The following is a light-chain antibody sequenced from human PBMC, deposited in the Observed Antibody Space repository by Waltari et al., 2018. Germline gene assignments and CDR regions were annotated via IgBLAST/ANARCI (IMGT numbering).Light chain of an antibody. J-gene: IGKJ2*01. CDR1: QSISSN. Sequence: EIVMTQSPATLSVSPGERATLSCRASQSISSNLAWYQQRPGQAPSLLIYDASTRATGVPARFSDSGSGTEFTLTISSLQSEDFAIYYCQQYNNWHSYTFGQGTRLEIK. CDR2: DAS. CDR3: QQYNNWHSYT. V-gene: IGKV3-15*01.